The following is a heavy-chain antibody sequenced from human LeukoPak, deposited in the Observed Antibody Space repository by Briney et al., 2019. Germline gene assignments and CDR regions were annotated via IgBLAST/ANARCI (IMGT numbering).Heavy chain of an antibody. CDR3: ATATSGARYGMDV. J-gene: IGHJ6*02. CDR1: GSTFTGLD. CDR2: MTPNSGST. Sequence: GASVKVSCKAFGSTFTGLDINWVRQAPGQGLEWMGWMTPNSGSTGYAQKFQDRFTMTRNTSIDTVYMEVSSLRSEDTAIYYCATATSGARYGMDVWGQGTLVTVSS. V-gene: IGHV1-8*01. D-gene: IGHD2-8*02.